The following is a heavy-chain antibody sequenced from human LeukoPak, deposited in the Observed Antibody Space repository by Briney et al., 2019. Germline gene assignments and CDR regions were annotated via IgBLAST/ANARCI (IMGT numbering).Heavy chain of an antibody. D-gene: IGHD1-1*01. CDR2: ITGSGACT. CDR3: AKGGGGANVDATNDF. CDR1: GFTFSSYG. J-gene: IGHJ4*02. V-gene: IGHV3-23*01. Sequence: GGSLRLSCAASGFTFSSYGMTWVRQAPGKGLEWVSAITGSGACTFYAGSVKGRFTISRDNSKDTLYLQMNSLRAEDTALYYCAKGGGGANVDATNDFWGQGTLVTVSS.